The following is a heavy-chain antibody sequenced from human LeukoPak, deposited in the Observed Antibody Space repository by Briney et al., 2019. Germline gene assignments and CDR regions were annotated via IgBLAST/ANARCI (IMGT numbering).Heavy chain of an antibody. Sequence: ASVKVSCKASGYTFTSYDINWVRQATGQGLEWMGWMNPNSGNTGYAQKFQGRVTMTRNTSISTAYMELSSLRSDDTAVYYCARDGKYSNYPFDYWGQGTLVTVSS. D-gene: IGHD4-11*01. CDR1: GYTFTSYD. J-gene: IGHJ4*02. CDR2: MNPNSGNT. V-gene: IGHV1-8*01. CDR3: ARDGKYSNYPFDY.